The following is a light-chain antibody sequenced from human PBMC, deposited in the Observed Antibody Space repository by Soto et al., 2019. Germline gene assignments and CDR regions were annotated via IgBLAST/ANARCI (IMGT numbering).Light chain of an antibody. J-gene: IGLJ2*01. CDR1: SGHSSYA. CDR2: LDSDGSH. V-gene: IGLV4-69*01. Sequence: QPVLTQSPSASASLGASVKLTCTLSSGHSSYAIAWHQQQPEKGPRYLMKLDSDGSHTKGDAIPDRFSGSSSGAERYLTISRLQGDEFAGYCCQTLDTGIHVVFVGGTKLTVL. CDR3: QTLDTGIHVV.